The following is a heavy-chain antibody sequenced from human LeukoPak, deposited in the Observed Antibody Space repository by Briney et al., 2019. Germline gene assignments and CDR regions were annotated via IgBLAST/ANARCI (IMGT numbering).Heavy chain of an antibody. CDR2: MNPNIGTT. V-gene: IGHV1-8*03. J-gene: IGHJ4*02. Sequence: ASVNVSCKASGYTFNNYDINWVRQATGQGLEWMGWMNPNIGTTDYAQKFQGRFTITMDTSISTTYMELSGLTSEDTAVYYCARSRVGNGDYLFEDVWGQGTLVTVSS. D-gene: IGHD4-17*01. CDR3: ARSRVGNGDYLFEDV. CDR1: GYTFNNYD.